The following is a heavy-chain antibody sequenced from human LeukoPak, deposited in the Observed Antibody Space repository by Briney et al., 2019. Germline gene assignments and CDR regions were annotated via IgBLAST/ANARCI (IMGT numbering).Heavy chain of an antibody. CDR1: GYTFTGYY. Sequence: GASVKVSCKASGYTFTGYYMHWVRQAPGQGLEWMGWINPNSGGTNYAQKFQGRVTMTRDTSISTAYMELSRLRSDDTAVYYCARGMVRKPRAFDIWGQGTMVTVSS. CDR2: INPNSGGT. CDR3: ARGMVRKPRAFDI. D-gene: IGHD3-10*01. J-gene: IGHJ3*02. V-gene: IGHV1-2*02.